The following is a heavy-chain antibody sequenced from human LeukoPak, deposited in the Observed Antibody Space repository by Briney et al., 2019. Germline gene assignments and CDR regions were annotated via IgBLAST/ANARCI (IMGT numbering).Heavy chain of an antibody. CDR2: IYSGGST. Sequence: GGSLRLSCAASGFTFSSYWMSWVRQAPGKGLEWVSVIYSGGSTYYADSVKGRFTISRDNSKNTLYLQMNSLRAEDTAVYYCASGNYYDSSGYGELFYWGQGTLVTVSS. D-gene: IGHD3-22*01. V-gene: IGHV3-53*01. CDR3: ASGNYYDSSGYGELFY. CDR1: GFTFSSYW. J-gene: IGHJ4*02.